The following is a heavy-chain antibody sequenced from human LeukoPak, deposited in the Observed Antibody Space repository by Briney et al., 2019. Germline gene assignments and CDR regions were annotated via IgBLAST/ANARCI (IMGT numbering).Heavy chain of an antibody. V-gene: IGHV3-30*04. Sequence: PGGSLRLSCAASGFTFSTYTMHWVRQAPGKGLEWVAVMSYDGSKKYYADSVKGRFTISRDNSNHTLFLQMNSLRAEDTAVYYCARAYSSGWSLCFDYWGQGNLVTVSS. CDR2: MSYDGSKK. J-gene: IGHJ4*02. CDR3: ARAYSSGWSLCFDY. D-gene: IGHD6-19*01. CDR1: GFTFSTYT.